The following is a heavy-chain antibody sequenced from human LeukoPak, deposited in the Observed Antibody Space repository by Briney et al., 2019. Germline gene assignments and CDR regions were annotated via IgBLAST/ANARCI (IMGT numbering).Heavy chain of an antibody. CDR2: IKEDGSKK. J-gene: IGHJ4*02. CDR1: GFSFRDYW. Sequence: GGSLRLSCVASGFSFRDYWMSWVRQAPGKGLEWVANIKEDGSKKNHLDSVKGRFTISRDNAKNFLYLQMNSLRVEDTALYYCARARFDCRTFSCYLFDSWGQGTPVTVSS. V-gene: IGHV3-7*01. CDR3: ARARFDCRTFSCYLFDS. D-gene: IGHD2-2*01.